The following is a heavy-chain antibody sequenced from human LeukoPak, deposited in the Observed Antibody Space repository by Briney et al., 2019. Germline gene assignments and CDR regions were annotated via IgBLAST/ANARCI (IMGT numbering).Heavy chain of an antibody. CDR3: ARNEALSSLDY. D-gene: IGHD6-13*01. Sequence: SETLSLTCTVSGGSISSYYWSWIRQPPGKGLEWIGYTYYSGSTNYNPSLKSRVTISVDTSKNQFSLKLSSVTAADTAVYYCARNEALSSLDYWGQGTLVTVSS. CDR1: GGSISSYY. J-gene: IGHJ4*02. CDR2: TYYSGST. V-gene: IGHV4-59*01.